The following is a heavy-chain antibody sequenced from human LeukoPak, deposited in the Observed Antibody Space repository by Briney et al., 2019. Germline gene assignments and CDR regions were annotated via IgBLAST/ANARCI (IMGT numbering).Heavy chain of an antibody. V-gene: IGHV3-53*01. J-gene: IGHJ3*02. CDR2: IYSGGST. CDR1: GFALSDYA. CDR3: ARGGSYLSAFDI. Sequence: GGSLRLSCAASGFALSDYAINWVRQAPGKGLEWVSIIYSGGSTFYADSVKGRFTISRDDSKNTLYLQMNSLRAEDTAVYYCARGGSYLSAFDIWGPRDNGHRLF. D-gene: IGHD1-26*01.